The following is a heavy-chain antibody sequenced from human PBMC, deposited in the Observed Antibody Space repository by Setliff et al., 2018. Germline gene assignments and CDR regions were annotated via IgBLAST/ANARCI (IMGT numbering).Heavy chain of an antibody. J-gene: IGHJ5*02. CDR2: IIPIFGTA. V-gene: IGHV1-69*05. D-gene: IGHD3-9*01. CDR3: ARSNYDILTRNWFDP. CDR1: GGTFSSYA. Sequence: SVKVSCKASGGTFSSYAISWVRQAPGQGLEWMGRIIPIFGTANYAQKFQGRVTMTRDTSISTAYMGLSRLRSDDTAVYYCARSNYDILTRNWFDPWGQGTLVTVSS.